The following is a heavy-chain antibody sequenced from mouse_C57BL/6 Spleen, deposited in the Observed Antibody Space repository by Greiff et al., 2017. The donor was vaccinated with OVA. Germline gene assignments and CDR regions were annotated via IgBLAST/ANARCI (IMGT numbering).Heavy chain of an antibody. CDR3: ARSWDYGSSYEAY. J-gene: IGHJ3*01. V-gene: IGHV1-69*01. CDR2: IDPSDSYT. CDR1: GYTFTSYW. Sequence: QVQLKQPGAELVMPGASVKLSCKASGYTFTSYWMHWVKQRPGQGLEWIGEIDPSDSYTNYNQKFKGKSTLTVDKSSSTAYMQLSSLTSEDSAVYYCARSWDYGSSYEAYWGQGTLVTVSA. D-gene: IGHD1-1*01.